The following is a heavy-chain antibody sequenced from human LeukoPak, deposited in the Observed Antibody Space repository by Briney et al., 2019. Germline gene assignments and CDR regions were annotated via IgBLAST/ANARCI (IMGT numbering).Heavy chain of an antibody. CDR3: VRDGGFVLDY. J-gene: IGHJ4*02. V-gene: IGHV6-1*01. CDR1: GDIVSSNSVT. Sequence: SQTLSLTCAISGDIVSSNSVTWNWIRQSPSRGLEWLGRTYYRSKWSNDYAVSVKSRITINPDTSKNQFSLQLNSVTPEDTAIYYCVRDGGFVLDYWGQGTLVTVSS. D-gene: IGHD2-15*01. CDR2: TYYRSKWSN.